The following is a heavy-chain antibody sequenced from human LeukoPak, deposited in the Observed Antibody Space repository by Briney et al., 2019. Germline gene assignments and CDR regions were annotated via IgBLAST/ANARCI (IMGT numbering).Heavy chain of an antibody. CDR3: ARACSSTSCYTNNYYYYYYMDV. CDR2: INHSGST. CDR1: GGSFSGYY. J-gene: IGHJ6*03. D-gene: IGHD2-2*02. Sequence: SETLSLTCAVSGGSFSGYYWSWIRQPPGKGLEWIGEINHSGSTNYNSSLKSRVTISVDTSKNQFSLKLTSVTAADTAVFYCARACSSTSCYTNNYYYYYYMDVWGKGTTVTVSS. V-gene: IGHV4-34*01.